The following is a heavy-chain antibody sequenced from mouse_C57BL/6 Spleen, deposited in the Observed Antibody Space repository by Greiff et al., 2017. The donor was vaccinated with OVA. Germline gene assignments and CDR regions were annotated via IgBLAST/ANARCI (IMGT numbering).Heavy chain of an antibody. J-gene: IGHJ1*03. CDR3: ARGAYGSSPGRYFDV. V-gene: IGHV1-72*01. D-gene: IGHD1-1*01. CDR2: IDPNSGGT. Sequence: VQLQQPGAELVKPGASVKMSCKASGYTFTSYWMHWVKQRPGRGLEWIGRIDPNSGGTKYNEKFKSKATLTVDKPSSTAYMQLSSLTSEDSAVYYWARGAYGSSPGRYFDVWGTVTTVTVSA. CDR1: GYTFTSYW.